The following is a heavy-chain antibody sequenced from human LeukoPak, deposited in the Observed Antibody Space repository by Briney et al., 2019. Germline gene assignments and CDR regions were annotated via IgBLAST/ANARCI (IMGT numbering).Heavy chain of an antibody. Sequence: PGGSLRLSCAASGFIVSGNYMSWVRQAPGKGLEWVSVIYSGGSTYYADSVKGRFTISRDNSKNTLYLQMNSLRAEDTAVYYCAREGYYDSSGYYYPLYFDYWGQGTLVTVSS. CDR3: AREGYYDSSGYYYPLYFDY. CDR1: GFIVSGNY. CDR2: IYSGGST. J-gene: IGHJ4*02. V-gene: IGHV3-66*01. D-gene: IGHD3-22*01.